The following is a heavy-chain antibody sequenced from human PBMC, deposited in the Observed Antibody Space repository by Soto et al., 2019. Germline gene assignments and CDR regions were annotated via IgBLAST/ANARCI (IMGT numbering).Heavy chain of an antibody. CDR1: GYTFTSYQ. Sequence: QMQLVQSGAEVKKPGASVKVSCKASGYTFTSYQMHWVRQAPGQGLEWMGIINSSGGRITYTPRFQRRVMMTRDTTTITVYMELRSIRSEDTAVYYCARDGPPTTTGVGPSYTMDVWGQGTTVTVS. CDR2: INSSGGRI. D-gene: IGHD3-3*01. CDR3: ARDGPPTTTGVGPSYTMDV. J-gene: IGHJ6*02. V-gene: IGHV1-46*01.